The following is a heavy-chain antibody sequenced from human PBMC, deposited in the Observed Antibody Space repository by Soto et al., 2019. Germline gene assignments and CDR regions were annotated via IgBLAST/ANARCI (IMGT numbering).Heavy chain of an antibody. D-gene: IGHD5-12*01. J-gene: IGHJ5*02. CDR3: AQDRTAILAEVSWLES. CDR2: ISDDGSNK. CDR1: GFTFNSHG. Sequence: QVLLVESGGGVVQPGGSLTLSCVGSGFTFNSHGMHWVRQAPGKGLEWVAVISDDGSNKYYEESVKGRFTISRDNSRNTVYLQLNSLRAEDTALYYCAQDRTAILAEVSWLESWGQGTLVTVSA. V-gene: IGHV3-30*18.